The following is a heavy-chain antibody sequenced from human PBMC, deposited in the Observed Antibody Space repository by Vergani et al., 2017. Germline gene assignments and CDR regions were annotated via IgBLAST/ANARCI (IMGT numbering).Heavy chain of an antibody. Sequence: QITLKESGPTLVKPTQPRTLTCTFLVFSPNTRGVSVAWIRQPPGTALDWLALIYWNAVQHYSPSLNNRVTITKDTSKNQVVLTMTNMDYVDTGTDFCVYRKKECGTTGCWYPFYYYNYMDVWGKGTTVTVSS. D-gene: IGHD1-7*01. J-gene: IGHJ6*03. CDR3: VYRKKECGTTGCWYPFYYYNYMDV. V-gene: IGHV2-5*04. CDR2: IYWNAVQ. CDR1: VFSPNTRGVS.